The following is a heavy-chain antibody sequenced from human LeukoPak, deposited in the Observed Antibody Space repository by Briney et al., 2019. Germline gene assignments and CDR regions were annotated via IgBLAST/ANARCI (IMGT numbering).Heavy chain of an antibody. D-gene: IGHD3-3*01. CDR1: GGSISSYY. CDR2: IYYSGST. V-gene: IGHV4-59*12. Sequence: SETLSLTCTVSGGSISSYYWSWIRQPPGKGLEWIGYIYYSGSTNYNPSLKSRVTISVDTSKNQFSLKLSSVTAADTAVYYCARARDYDFWSGYQNYFDYWGQGTLVTVSS. CDR3: ARARDYDFWSGYQNYFDY. J-gene: IGHJ4*02.